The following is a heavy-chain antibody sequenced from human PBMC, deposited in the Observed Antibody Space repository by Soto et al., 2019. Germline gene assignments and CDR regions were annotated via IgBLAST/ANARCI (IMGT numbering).Heavy chain of an antibody. CDR1: GGSISSGDYY. V-gene: IGHV4-30-4*01. J-gene: IGHJ4*02. CDR2: IYYSGST. CDR3: ARWLGYGPHFDY. D-gene: IGHD5-12*01. Sequence: PSETLSLTCTVSGGSISSGDYYWSWIRQPPGKGLEWIGYIYYSGSTYYNPSLKSRMTISVDTSKNQFSLKLTSVTAADTAVYYCARWLGYGPHFDYSGQGTLVTVSS.